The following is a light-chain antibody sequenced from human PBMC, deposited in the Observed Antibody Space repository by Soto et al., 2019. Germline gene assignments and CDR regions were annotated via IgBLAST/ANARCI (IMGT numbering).Light chain of an antibody. CDR2: WAS. Sequence: IVMTQSPDSLAVSLVESATINCKSSQSVLYSSNNKNYLVWYQQRPGQSPKLLLYWASSREPGVPDRFSGSGSGTDFTLTISSLQADDVAVYYCQQYFSTPYTFGQGTKVDIK. V-gene: IGKV4-1*01. J-gene: IGKJ2*01. CDR1: QSVLYSSNNKNY. CDR3: QQYFSTPYT.